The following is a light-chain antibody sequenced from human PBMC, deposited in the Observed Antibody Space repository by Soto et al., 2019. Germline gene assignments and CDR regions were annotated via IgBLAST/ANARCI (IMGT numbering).Light chain of an antibody. CDR1: QGIGTY. CDR3: QQVDSYPRT. V-gene: IGKV1-9*01. Sequence: IQLTQSPSSLSGSVGDRVTVTFRASQGIGTYLVWYQQKSGKAPTVLIYASSTLQTGVPSRFSGSGSGTDFSLTISSLHPEDVATYYCQQVDSYPRTFGQRTKVDIK. CDR2: ASS. J-gene: IGKJ1*01.